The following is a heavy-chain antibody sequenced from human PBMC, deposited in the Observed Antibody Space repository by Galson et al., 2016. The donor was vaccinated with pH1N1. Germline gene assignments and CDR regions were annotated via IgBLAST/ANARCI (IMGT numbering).Heavy chain of an antibody. V-gene: IGHV1-69*05. D-gene: IGHD1-26*01. Sequence: SVKVSCKASGGTFTIYAINWVRQAPGQGLEWMGGISRMFGAPSYAHHFQDRVTITTDDSTSTAYMGLMSLRSEDTAVYYCARGGSYYDYWGQGTLVTVAS. CDR2: ISRMFGAP. CDR3: ARGGSYYDY. CDR1: GGTFTIYA. J-gene: IGHJ4*02.